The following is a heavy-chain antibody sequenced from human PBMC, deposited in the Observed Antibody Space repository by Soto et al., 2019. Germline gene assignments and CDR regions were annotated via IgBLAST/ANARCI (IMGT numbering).Heavy chain of an antibody. CDR2: INGNTGHT. D-gene: IGHD1-26*01. V-gene: IGHV1-18*01. Sequence: QVQLVQSGAEVREPGASVKVSCKTSGYTFSRYGITWVRQAPGQGLEWMGWINGNTGHTIYAMNLEDRLTISTDTSTSTAYMEFRSPKSDDTAVYYRASERKWEPLPYWGQGTLVTVSS. CDR3: ASERKWEPLPY. J-gene: IGHJ4*02. CDR1: GYTFSRYG.